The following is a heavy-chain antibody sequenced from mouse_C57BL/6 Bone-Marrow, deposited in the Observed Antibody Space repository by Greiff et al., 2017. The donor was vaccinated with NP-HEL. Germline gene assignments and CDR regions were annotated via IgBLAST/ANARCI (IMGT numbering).Heavy chain of an antibody. CDR1: GFNIKDDY. CDR3: TTGWLLPYYYAMDY. J-gene: IGHJ4*01. Sequence: VQLQQSGAELVRPGAPVKLSCTASGFNIKDDYMHWVKQRPEQGLEWIGWIDPENGDTEYASKFQGKATITADTSSNTAYLQLSSLTSEDTAVYYCTTGWLLPYYYAMDYWGQGTSVTVSS. V-gene: IGHV14-4*01. D-gene: IGHD2-3*01. CDR2: IDPENGDT.